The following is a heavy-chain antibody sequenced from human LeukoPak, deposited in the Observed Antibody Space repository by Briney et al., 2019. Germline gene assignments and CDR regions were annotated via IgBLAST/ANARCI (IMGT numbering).Heavy chain of an antibody. CDR1: GYTFTSYA. CDR2: INAGNGNT. Sequence: ASVKVSCKASGYTFTSYAMHWVRQAPGQRLEWMGWINAGNGNTKYSQKFQGRVTITRDTSASTAYMELSSLRSEDTAVYYCARRGYGSGSLVPFDYWGQGTLVTVSS. CDR3: ARRGYGSGSLVPFDY. V-gene: IGHV1-3*01. D-gene: IGHD3-10*01. J-gene: IGHJ4*02.